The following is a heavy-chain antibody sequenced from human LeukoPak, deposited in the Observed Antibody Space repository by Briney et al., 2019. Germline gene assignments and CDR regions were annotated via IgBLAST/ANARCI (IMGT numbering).Heavy chain of an antibody. V-gene: IGHV3-74*01. D-gene: IGHD6-6*01. CDR1: GFTFSSYW. CDR2: INSDGSNT. J-gene: IGHJ6*03. CDR3: ARGASSSSSYYFYYMDV. Sequence: PGGSLRLSCAASGFTFSSYWMHWVRQAPGKGLVWVSRINSDGSNTNYADSVKGRFTISRDNAMNTLYLQMNSLRAEDTAVYYCARGASSSSSYYFYYMDVWGKGTTATVSS.